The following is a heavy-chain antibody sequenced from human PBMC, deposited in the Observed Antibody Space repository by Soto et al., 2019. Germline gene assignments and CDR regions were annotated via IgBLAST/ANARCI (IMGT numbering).Heavy chain of an antibody. J-gene: IGHJ6*02. D-gene: IGHD1-7*01. CDR3: AREVSRPQKNYRPNYYYYGMDV. CDR1: GFTFSSYW. Sequence: PVGSLRLSCAASGFTFSSYWMHWVRQAPGKGLVWVSRINSDGSSTSYADSVKGRFTISRDNAKNTLYLQMNSLRAEDTAVYYCAREVSRPQKNYRPNYYYYGMDVWGQGTTVTVSS. CDR2: INSDGSST. V-gene: IGHV3-74*01.